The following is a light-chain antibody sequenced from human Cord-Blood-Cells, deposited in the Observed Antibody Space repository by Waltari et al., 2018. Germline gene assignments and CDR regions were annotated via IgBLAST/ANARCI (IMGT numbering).Light chain of an antibody. CDR1: QSISSW. J-gene: IGKJ1*01. Sequence: DIQMTQSPSTLSASVGDRATITSRASQSISSWLAWYHQKPGKAPKLLIYDASSLESGVPSRFSGSGSGTEFTLTISSLQPDDFATYYCQQYNSYSQTFGQGTKVEIK. V-gene: IGKV1-5*01. CDR2: DAS. CDR3: QQYNSYSQT.